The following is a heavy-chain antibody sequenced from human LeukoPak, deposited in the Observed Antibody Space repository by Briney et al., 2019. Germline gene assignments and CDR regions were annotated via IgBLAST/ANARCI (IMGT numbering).Heavy chain of an antibody. J-gene: IGHJ4*02. V-gene: IGHV3-48*03. CDR3: ARVQVREYSAYAAYYFDY. CDR1: GFTFSSYE. D-gene: IGHD5-12*01. Sequence: PGGSLTLSCAASGFTFSSYEMSWVRQAPGKGLEWVSYIGSFGSTVYYADSMKGRFTISRDNAKNSLYLQMNSLRVEDTAVYYCARVQVREYSAYAAYYFDYWGQGTLVTVSS. CDR2: IGSFGSTV.